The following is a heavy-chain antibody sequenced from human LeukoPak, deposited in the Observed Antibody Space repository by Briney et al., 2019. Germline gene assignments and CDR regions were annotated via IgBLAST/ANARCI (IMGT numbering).Heavy chain of an antibody. CDR3: AKNPKAVTISGVPSQGY. V-gene: IGHV1-69*01. Sequence: SVKVSCKASGGTFSSYAISWVRQAPGQGLEWMGGIIPIFGTANYAQKFQGRVTITADESTSTAYMELSSLRSEDTAVYYCAKNPKAVTISGVPSQGYWGQGTLVTVSS. J-gene: IGHJ4*02. CDR1: GGTFSSYA. D-gene: IGHD3-3*01. CDR2: IIPIFGTA.